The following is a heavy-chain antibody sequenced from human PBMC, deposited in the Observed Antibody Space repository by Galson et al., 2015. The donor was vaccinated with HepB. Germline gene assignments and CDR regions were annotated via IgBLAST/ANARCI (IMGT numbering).Heavy chain of an antibody. D-gene: IGHD6-13*01. CDR1: GFTFSSYS. V-gene: IGHV3-21*01. J-gene: IGHJ5*02. CDR3: ARDARLAAAGMFDP. Sequence: SLRLSCAASGFTFSSYSMNWVRQAPGKGLEWVSSISSSSSYIYYADSVKGRFTISRDNAKNSLYLQMNSLRAEDTAVYYCARDARLAAAGMFDPWGQGTLVTVSS. CDR2: ISSSSSYI.